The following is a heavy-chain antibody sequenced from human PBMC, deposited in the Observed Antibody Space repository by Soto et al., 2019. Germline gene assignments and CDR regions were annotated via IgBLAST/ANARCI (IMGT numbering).Heavy chain of an antibody. D-gene: IGHD1-26*01. CDR2: IYWDDDK. Sequence: QITLKESGPTLVKPTQTLTLTCTFSGFSLSTSGVGVGWIRQPPGKALEWLALIYWDDDKRYSPSLKSRLTITXXTSKTQVVLTMTNMDPVDTATYFFSHSTTENYFASLGQGTLVTVSS. J-gene: IGHJ4*02. V-gene: IGHV2-5*02. CDR1: GFSLSTSGVG. CDR3: SHSTTENYFAS.